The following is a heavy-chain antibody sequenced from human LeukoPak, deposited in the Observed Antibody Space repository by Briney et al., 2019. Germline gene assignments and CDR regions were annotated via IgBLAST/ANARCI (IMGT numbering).Heavy chain of an antibody. CDR2: ISGSSGII. D-gene: IGHD3-16*01. Sequence: GGSLRLSCAASGFTFNTYTMNWVRQAPGKGLEWVSYISGSSGIIDYADSVKGRFTISRDNAKNSLYLQMSNLRAEDTAVYFCARGGGLDVWGQGATVTVSS. V-gene: IGHV3-48*04. CDR1: GFTFNTYT. CDR3: ARGGGLDV. J-gene: IGHJ6*02.